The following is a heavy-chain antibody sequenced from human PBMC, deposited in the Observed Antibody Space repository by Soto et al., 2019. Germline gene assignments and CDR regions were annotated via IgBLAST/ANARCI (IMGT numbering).Heavy chain of an antibody. Sequence: GGSLTLSRAASGFTFSSYAMSWVRQAPGKGLEWVSAISSSSGSTYYADSVKGRFTISRDNAKNSLYLQMNSLRAEDTAVYYCARDLDCSSTSCYGSTYYYYYMDVWAKGTTVTVSS. CDR3: ARDLDCSSTSCYGSTYYYYYMDV. D-gene: IGHD2-2*01. J-gene: IGHJ6*03. CDR2: ISSSSGST. V-gene: IGHV3-23*01. CDR1: GFTFSSYA.